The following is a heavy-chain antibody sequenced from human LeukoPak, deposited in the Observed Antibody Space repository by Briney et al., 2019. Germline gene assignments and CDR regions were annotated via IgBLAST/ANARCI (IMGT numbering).Heavy chain of an antibody. CDR3: AKGDSSGYYYVRSWFDP. CDR2: ISGSGGST. CDR1: GFTFSSYA. J-gene: IGHJ5*02. V-gene: IGHV3-23*01. Sequence: PAGGSLRLSCAASGFTFSSYAMSWVRQAPGKGLEWVSAISGSGGSTYYADSVKGRFTISRDNSKNTLYLQMNSLRAEDTAVYYCAKGDSSGYYYVRSWFDPWGQGTLVTVSS. D-gene: IGHD3-22*01.